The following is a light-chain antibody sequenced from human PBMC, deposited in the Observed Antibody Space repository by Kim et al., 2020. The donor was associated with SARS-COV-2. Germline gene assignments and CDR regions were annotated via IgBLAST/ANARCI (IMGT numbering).Light chain of an antibody. Sequence: VAPGKTARITCGGNNIGSKSVHWYQQKPGQAPVLVIYYDSDRPSGIPERFSGSSSGNTATLTISRVEAGDEADYYCQVWDSSSVVFGGGTQLTVL. J-gene: IGLJ2*01. CDR3: QVWDSSSVV. CDR1: NIGSKS. V-gene: IGLV3-21*04. CDR2: YDS.